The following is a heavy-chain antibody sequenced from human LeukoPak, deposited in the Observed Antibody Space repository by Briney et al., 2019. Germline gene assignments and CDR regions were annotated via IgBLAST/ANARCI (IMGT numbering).Heavy chain of an antibody. V-gene: IGHV3-23*01. Sequence: GGSLRLSCAASGFTFSNYAMSWVRQAPGKGLEWVSGISGSGGSTYYADSVKGRFTISRDNSKNTLYLQMNNLRPEDTAVYYCARDLERKLDCYDSSGDWGQGTLVTVSS. CDR2: ISGSGGST. D-gene: IGHD3-22*01. J-gene: IGHJ4*02. CDR1: GFTFSNYA. CDR3: ARDLERKLDCYDSSGD.